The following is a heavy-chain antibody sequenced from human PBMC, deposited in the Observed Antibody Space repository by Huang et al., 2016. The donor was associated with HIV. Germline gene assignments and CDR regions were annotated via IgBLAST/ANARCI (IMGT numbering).Heavy chain of an antibody. V-gene: IGHV3-30*18. D-gene: IGHD6-13*01. Sequence: QLQLVESGGGVVQPGRSLRISCAASGFTFSSYGMNWVRQAPGTGLEWVAVISYDGKTKYYADSLKGRFSISRDNSKTTVYLQLNSLRVEDTAVYYCAKGGSAAAVLDFWGQGTLVTVSS. J-gene: IGHJ4*02. CDR2: ISYDGKTK. CDR3: AKGGSAAAVLDF. CDR1: GFTFSSYG.